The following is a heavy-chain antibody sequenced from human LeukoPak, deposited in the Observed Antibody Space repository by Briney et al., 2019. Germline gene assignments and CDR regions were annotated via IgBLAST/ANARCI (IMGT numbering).Heavy chain of an antibody. CDR3: ARRVIAAAGRFDY. V-gene: IGHV4-4*02. CDR1: GGSITTTNY. J-gene: IGHJ4*02. CDR2: ISLSGYT. D-gene: IGHD6-13*01. Sequence: PSGTLSLTCGVSGGSITTTNYWSWVRPSPGRGLEWIGEISLSGYTGFNPSLRGRVTMSLDESKNQFSLKLSSVTAADTAVYYCARRVIAAAGRFDYWGQGTLVTVST.